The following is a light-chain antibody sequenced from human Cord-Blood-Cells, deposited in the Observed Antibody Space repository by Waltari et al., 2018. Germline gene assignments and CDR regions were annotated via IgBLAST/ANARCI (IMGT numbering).Light chain of an antibody. CDR1: SSDVGGYNY. CDR2: DVS. Sequence: QSALTQPASVSGSPGQSIPISCPGTSSDVGGYNYVSWYQQHPGKAPKLMIYDVSNRPSGVSNRFSGSKSGNTASLTISGLQAEDEADYYCSSYTSSSPVVFGGGTKLTVL. V-gene: IGLV2-14*01. J-gene: IGLJ2*01. CDR3: SSYTSSSPVV.